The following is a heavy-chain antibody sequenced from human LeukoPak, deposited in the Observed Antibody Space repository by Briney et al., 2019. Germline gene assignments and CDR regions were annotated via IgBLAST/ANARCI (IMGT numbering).Heavy chain of an antibody. D-gene: IGHD3-3*01. J-gene: IGHJ3*02. CDR3: ARDETIWVDAFDI. Sequence: PGGSLGLSCAASGFTFSSYSMNWVRQAPGKGLEWVSYISSSSSTIYYADSVKGRFTISRDNAKNSLYLQMNSLRAEDTAVYYCARDETIWVDAFDIWGQGTMVTVSS. CDR2: ISSSSSTI. V-gene: IGHV3-48*01. CDR1: GFTFSSYS.